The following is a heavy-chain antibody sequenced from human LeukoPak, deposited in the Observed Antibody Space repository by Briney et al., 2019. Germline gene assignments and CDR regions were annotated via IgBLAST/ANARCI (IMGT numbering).Heavy chain of an antibody. Sequence: QPGRSLRLSCAASGFNFRNYDMHWVRQAPGKGLEWVASIRSDGTNKYYADSVKGRFTISRDNAKNTLFLQMNSLRAEDTAVYYCARAYYFDTTGHDSDALDIWGRGTMVTVSS. V-gene: IGHV3-33*01. CDR3: ARAYYFDTTGHDSDALDI. J-gene: IGHJ3*02. CDR1: GFNFRNYD. D-gene: IGHD3-22*01. CDR2: IRSDGTNK.